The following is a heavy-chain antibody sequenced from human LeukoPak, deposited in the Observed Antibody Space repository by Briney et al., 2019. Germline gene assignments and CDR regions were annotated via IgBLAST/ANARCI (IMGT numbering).Heavy chain of an antibody. CDR2: INPSGGST. CDR3: ATDGYSYGSGY. D-gene: IGHD5-18*01. CDR1: GYTFTSYY. Sequence: ASVKVSCKASGYTFTSYYMHWVRQAPGQGLEWMGIINPSGGSTSYAQKFQGRVTMTRDTSTSTVYMELSSLRSKDTAVYYCATDGYSYGSGYWGQGTLVTVSS. J-gene: IGHJ4*02. V-gene: IGHV1-46*01.